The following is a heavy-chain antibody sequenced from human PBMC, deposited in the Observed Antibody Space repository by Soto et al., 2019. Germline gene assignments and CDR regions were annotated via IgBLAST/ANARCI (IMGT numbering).Heavy chain of an antibody. Sequence: GKGLEWVAVISYDGSNKYYADSVKGRFTISRDNSKNTLYLQMNSLRAEDTAVYYCASNPLRYFGWPYYYYGMDVWGQGTTVTVSS. V-gene: IGHV3-30*03. J-gene: IGHJ6*02. D-gene: IGHD3-9*01. CDR2: ISYDGSNK. CDR3: ASNPLRYFGWPYYYYGMDV.